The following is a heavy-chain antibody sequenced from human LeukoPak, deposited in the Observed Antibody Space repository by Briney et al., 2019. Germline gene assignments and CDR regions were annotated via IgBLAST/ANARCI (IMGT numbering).Heavy chain of an antibody. Sequence: PGGSLRLSCAASGFTFSSYGMHWVRQAPGKGLEWVAFIRNAGSNKDYADSVKGRFTISRDNSKNTLFLQMNSLRVEDTAVYFCAKVRGAGGWYWDPFDYWGQGTLVTVSS. CDR2: IRNAGSNK. CDR1: GFTFSSYG. V-gene: IGHV3-30*02. J-gene: IGHJ4*02. CDR3: AKVRGAGGWYWDPFDY. D-gene: IGHD6-19*01.